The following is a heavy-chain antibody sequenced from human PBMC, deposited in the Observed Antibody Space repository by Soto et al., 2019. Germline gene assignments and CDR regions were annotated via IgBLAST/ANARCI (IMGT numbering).Heavy chain of an antibody. CDR1: GYTFTGYY. D-gene: IGHD1-26*01. Sequence: GASVKVSCKSSGYTFTGYYMHWVRQAPGQGLEWMGWINPNSGGTNYAQKFQGRVTMTRDTSISTAYMELSRLRSDDTAVYYCARGRPLGATDDYFDYWGQGTLVTVSS. CDR2: INPNSGGT. J-gene: IGHJ4*02. CDR3: ARGRPLGATDDYFDY. V-gene: IGHV1-2*02.